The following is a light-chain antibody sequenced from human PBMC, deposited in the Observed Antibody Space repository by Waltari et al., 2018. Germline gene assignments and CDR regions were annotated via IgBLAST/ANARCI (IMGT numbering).Light chain of an antibody. CDR3: CSYAGGTASIL. CDR1: SSDVGSHNL. V-gene: IGLV2-23*01. Sequence: QSALTQPASVSGPPGQSITISCTGTSSDVGSHNLVYWYQPHPGKAPKPMIYEDTKRPSGVSNRFSGSKSGNTASLTISGLQAEDEADYYCCSYAGGTASILLGGGTKLTVL. CDR2: EDT. J-gene: IGLJ2*01.